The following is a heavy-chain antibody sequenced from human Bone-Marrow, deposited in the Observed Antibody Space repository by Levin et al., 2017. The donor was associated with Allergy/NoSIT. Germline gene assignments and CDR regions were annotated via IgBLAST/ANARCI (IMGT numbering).Heavy chain of an antibody. Sequence: GGSLRLSCVASGFTFSASGGIHWVRKVSGKGLEWVAFINTDGRITSYADSVKGRFTVSRDNAKSTVYLQMNSLRAEDTAVYYCGRGRDYAMAAWGQGTTVTVAS. CDR3: GRGRDYAMAA. CDR1: GFTFSASG. J-gene: IGHJ6*02. CDR2: INTDGRIT. V-gene: IGHV3-74*01.